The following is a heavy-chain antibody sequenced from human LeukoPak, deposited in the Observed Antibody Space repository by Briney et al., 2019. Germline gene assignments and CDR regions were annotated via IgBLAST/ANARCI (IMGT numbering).Heavy chain of an antibody. V-gene: IGHV3-23*01. CDR2: ISGSGGNT. Sequence: GGSLRLSCAASGFTFNTYAMSWVRQAPGKRLEWVSAISGSGGNTYYADSVKGRFTISRDNSKSTVYLQMNSLRAEDTAVYFCAKEQVYGGYAKIYFDYWGQGALVTVSS. D-gene: IGHD4-17*01. CDR3: AKEQVYGGYAKIYFDY. CDR1: GFTFNTYA. J-gene: IGHJ4*02.